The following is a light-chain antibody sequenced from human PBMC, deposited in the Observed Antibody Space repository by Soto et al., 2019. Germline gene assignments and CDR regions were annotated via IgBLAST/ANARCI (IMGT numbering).Light chain of an antibody. CDR3: QQYNTYPLT. V-gene: IGKV1-5*03. Sequence: DIQMPQSPSTLSASVGDGVTITCRASQSISSWLAWYQQKPGKVPKLLIYKASNLESGVPSRFSGSGSGTEFTLTISSLQPDDFATYYCQQYNTYPLTFGGGTKVEIE. CDR2: KAS. J-gene: IGKJ4*01. CDR1: QSISSW.